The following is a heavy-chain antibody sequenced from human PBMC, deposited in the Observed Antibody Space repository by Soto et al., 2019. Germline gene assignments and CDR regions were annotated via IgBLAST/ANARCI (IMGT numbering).Heavy chain of an antibody. CDR2: IYYSGST. CDR3: ARVGGSGSSNWFDP. V-gene: IGHV4-59*01. D-gene: IGHD3-10*01. Sequence: LETLSLTCTVSGGSISSYYWSWIRQPPGKGLEWIGYIYYSGSTNYNPSLKSRVTISVDTSKNQFSLKLSSVTAADTAVYYCARVGGSGSSNWFDPWGQGTLVTVSS. CDR1: GGSISSYY. J-gene: IGHJ5*02.